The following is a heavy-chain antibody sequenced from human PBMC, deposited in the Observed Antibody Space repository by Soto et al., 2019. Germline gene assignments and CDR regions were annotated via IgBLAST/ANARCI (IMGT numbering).Heavy chain of an antibody. Sequence: QVQLVESGGGVVQPGRSLRLSCAASGFTFSSYGMHWVRQAPGKGLEWVAVISYDGSNKYYADSVKGRFTISRDNSKNTLYLQMNSLGAEDTAVYYCAKDRKGYCSGGSCLFDYWGQGTLVTVSS. D-gene: IGHD2-15*01. CDR3: AKDRKGYCSGGSCLFDY. J-gene: IGHJ4*02. CDR2: ISYDGSNK. V-gene: IGHV3-30*18. CDR1: GFTFSSYG.